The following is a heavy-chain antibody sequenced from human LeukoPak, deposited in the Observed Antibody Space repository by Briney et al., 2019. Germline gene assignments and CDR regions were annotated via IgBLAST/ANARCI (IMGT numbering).Heavy chain of an antibody. CDR3: ASLTVNIWFDP. J-gene: IGHJ5*02. CDR2: IYYSGST. D-gene: IGHD4-17*01. CDR1: GGSISSYY. V-gene: IGHV4-59*08. Sequence: SETLSLTCTVSGGSISSYYWSWIRQPPGKGLEWIGYIYYSGSTNYNPSLKSRVTISADTSKNQFSLKLSSVTAADTAVYYCASLTVNIWFDPWGQGTLVTVSS.